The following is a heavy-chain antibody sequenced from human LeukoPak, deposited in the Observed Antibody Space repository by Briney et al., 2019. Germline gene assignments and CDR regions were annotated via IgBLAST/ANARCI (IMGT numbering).Heavy chain of an antibody. D-gene: IGHD3-10*01. V-gene: IGHV1-69*13. CDR3: ARGKGITMVRGSDGMDV. CDR2: IIPIFGTA. Sequence: ASVKVSCKASGGTFSSYAISWVRQAPGQGLEWMGGIIPIFGTANYAQKFQGRVTITADESTSTAYMELSSLRSGDTAVYYCARGKGITMVRGSDGMDVWGQGTTVTVSS. CDR1: GGTFSSYA. J-gene: IGHJ6*02.